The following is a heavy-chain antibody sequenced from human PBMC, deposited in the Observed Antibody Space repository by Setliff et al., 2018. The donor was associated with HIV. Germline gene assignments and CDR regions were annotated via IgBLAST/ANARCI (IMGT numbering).Heavy chain of an antibody. D-gene: IGHD3-16*01. Sequence: GESLKISCAASGFAFGNFWMHWVRQAPGKGLEWVSLIYSDGRTYYADSVKGRFTISRDDSKNTLYLQMNSLRVDATAVYYCAKGVKWLDPWGQGIQVTVS. CDR1: GFAFGNFW. CDR3: AKGVKWLDP. V-gene: IGHV3-53*01. J-gene: IGHJ5*02. CDR2: IYSDGRT.